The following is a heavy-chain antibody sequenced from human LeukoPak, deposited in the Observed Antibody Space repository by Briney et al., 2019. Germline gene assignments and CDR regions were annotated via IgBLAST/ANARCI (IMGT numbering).Heavy chain of an antibody. J-gene: IGHJ4*02. CDR2: IYSGGST. CDR3: AFTSLHYDFWSY. CDR1: GFTVSSNY. V-gene: IGHV3-53*01. D-gene: IGHD3-3*01. Sequence: GGSLRLSCAASGFTVSSNYMSWVRQAPGKGLEWVSVIYSGGSTYYADSVKGRFTISRDNSKNTLYLQMNSLGAEDTAVYYCAFTSLHYDFWSYWGQGTLVTVSS.